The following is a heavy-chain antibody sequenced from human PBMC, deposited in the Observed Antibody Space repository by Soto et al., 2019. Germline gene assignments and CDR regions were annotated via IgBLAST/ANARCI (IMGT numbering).Heavy chain of an antibody. CDR1: GDSISSRDW. CDR3: ARAHMLYITERGALDY. Sequence: QVQLQESGPGLVKPSGTLSLTCAVSGDSISSRDWWSWVRQPPGKGLEWIGEMYHSGSTNYNPSLKSRVTISVDKSTNQFSLKLNSVTAADTAVYYCARAHMLYITERGALDYWGQGTLVTVSS. J-gene: IGHJ4*02. CDR2: MYHSGST. V-gene: IGHV4-4*02. D-gene: IGHD1-20*01.